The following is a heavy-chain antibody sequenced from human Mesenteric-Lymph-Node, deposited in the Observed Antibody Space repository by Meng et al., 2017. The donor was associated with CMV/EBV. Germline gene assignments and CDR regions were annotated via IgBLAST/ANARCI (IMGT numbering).Heavy chain of an antibody. D-gene: IGHD3-10*01. CDR3: ARVGDGSGSYLSWYFDL. Sequence: YTFTDYYIHWVRQAPGQGLEWMGRINPNNGATKYSQKFQGRVTITRDTSASTAYMELSSLRSEDTAVYYCARVGDGSGSYLSWYFDLWGRGTLVTVSS. J-gene: IGHJ2*01. V-gene: IGHV1-2*06. CDR2: INPNNGAT. CDR1: YTFTDYY.